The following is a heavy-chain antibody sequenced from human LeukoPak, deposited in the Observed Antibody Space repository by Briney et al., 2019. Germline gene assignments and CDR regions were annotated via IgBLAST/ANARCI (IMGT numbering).Heavy chain of an antibody. CDR2: LTNSGVST. J-gene: IGHJ4*02. CDR3: AKSLSEWGDGYKRPLDY. D-gene: IGHD5-24*01. CDR1: GFAFSNYG. V-gene: IGHV3-23*01. Sequence: PGGSLRLSCAASGFAFSNYGMSWVRQAPGKGLEWVSTLTNSGVSTYYADSVKGRFTISRDNSKDTLFLQMNSLRPEDTAVYYCAKSLSEWGDGYKRPLDYWGQGTLVTVSS.